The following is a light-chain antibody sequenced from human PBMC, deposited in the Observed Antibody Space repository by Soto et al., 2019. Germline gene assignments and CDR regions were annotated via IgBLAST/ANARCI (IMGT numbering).Light chain of an antibody. V-gene: IGKV3-20*01. CDR2: AAS. Sequence: EIVFTQSPVTLSLSRGERATLSCRASQSVSSYYLAWDQQKPGQAPRLLIYAASSRATATPDRFSGGGSGTDSTLTLTRVEPEAFAVSYCHQYRSSTPLTFGQGTRLEIK. CDR3: HQYRSSTPLT. J-gene: IGKJ5*01. CDR1: QSVSSYY.